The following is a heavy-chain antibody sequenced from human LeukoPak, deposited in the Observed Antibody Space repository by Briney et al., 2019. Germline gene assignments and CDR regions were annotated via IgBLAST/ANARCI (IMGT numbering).Heavy chain of an antibody. V-gene: IGHV4-59*11. D-gene: IGHD2-2*02. CDR1: GGSISSHY. Sequence: PSETLSLTCTVSGGSISSHYWSWIRQPPGKGLEWIGYIYYSGRTNYNPSLKSRVTISVDTSKNQFSLKLSSVTAADTAVYYCARAYCNSISCYSIPFDYWGQGTLVTVSS. J-gene: IGHJ4*02. CDR3: ARAYCNSISCYSIPFDY. CDR2: IYYSGRT.